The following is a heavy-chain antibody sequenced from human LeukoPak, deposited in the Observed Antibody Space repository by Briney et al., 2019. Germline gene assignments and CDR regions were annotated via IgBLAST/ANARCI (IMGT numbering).Heavy chain of an antibody. V-gene: IGHV3-66*02. D-gene: IGHD5/OR15-5a*01. CDR3: ARRDRVWTFDY. Sequence: GGSLRLSCAASGFTVSSNYMSWVRQAPGKGLEWVSVIYSGGSTYYADSVKGRFTIPRVNSKNTLYLQMNSLRAEDTAVYYCARRDRVWTFDYWGQGTLVTVSS. J-gene: IGHJ4*02. CDR1: GFTVSSNY. CDR2: IYSGGST.